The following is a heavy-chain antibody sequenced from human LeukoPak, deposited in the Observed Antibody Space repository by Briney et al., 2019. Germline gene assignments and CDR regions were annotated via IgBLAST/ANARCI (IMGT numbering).Heavy chain of an antibody. Sequence: GGSLRPSCIVSGFTFSTTWMSWVRQAPGKGPEWVAIINQDGSEKIYVDSLKGRFTISRDNAKDSLHLQMHSLRVEDTAVYYCARATRLPDYWGQGTLVTVSS. CDR3: ARATRLPDY. V-gene: IGHV3-7*01. CDR1: GFTFSTTW. J-gene: IGHJ4*02. CDR2: INQDGSEK. D-gene: IGHD3-16*01.